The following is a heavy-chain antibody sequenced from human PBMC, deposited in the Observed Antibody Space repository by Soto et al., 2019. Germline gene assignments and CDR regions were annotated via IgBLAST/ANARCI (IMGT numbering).Heavy chain of an antibody. V-gene: IGHV4-30-4*01. CDR2: ISYSGSA. CDR3: ATMGTPATGLYYFDF. Sequence: SETLSLTCTVSGGSISSGNYYWSWIRQPPGKSLEWIGFISYSGSAYYNPSLKSRVTISVDTSKNQFSLNLSFVTAADMAVFYCATMGTPATGLYYFDFRGQGTLVIVSS. D-gene: IGHD2-15*01. CDR1: GGSISSGNYY. J-gene: IGHJ4*02.